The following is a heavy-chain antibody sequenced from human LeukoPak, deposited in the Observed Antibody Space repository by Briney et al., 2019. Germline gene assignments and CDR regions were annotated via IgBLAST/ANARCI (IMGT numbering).Heavy chain of an antibody. Sequence: GGSLRLSCAASGLTFSSYAMSWVRQAPGKGLEWVSAISGSGGSTYYADSVKGRFTISRDNSKNTLYLQMNSLRAEDTAEYYCAKDSLLWFGELLLSGFDYWGQGTLVTVSS. CDR2: ISGSGGST. CDR3: AKDSLLWFGELLLSGFDY. D-gene: IGHD3-10*01. V-gene: IGHV3-23*01. CDR1: GLTFSSYA. J-gene: IGHJ4*02.